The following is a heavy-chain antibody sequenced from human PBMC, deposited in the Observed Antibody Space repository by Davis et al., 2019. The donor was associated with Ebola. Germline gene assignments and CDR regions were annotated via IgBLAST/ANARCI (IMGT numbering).Heavy chain of an antibody. D-gene: IGHD3-10*01. J-gene: IGHJ3*01. CDR1: GFTFENYA. CDR3: AKDSVRFGGLWDAFDA. CDR2: ITWNSGSI. V-gene: IGHV3-9*01. Sequence: SLKISCAASGFTFENYAMHWVRQAPGKGLEWVSGITWNSGSIGYVDSVKGRFTISRDKAKNSLYLQMNSQRPEDTALYYCAKDSVRFGGLWDAFDAWGQGTMVTVSS.